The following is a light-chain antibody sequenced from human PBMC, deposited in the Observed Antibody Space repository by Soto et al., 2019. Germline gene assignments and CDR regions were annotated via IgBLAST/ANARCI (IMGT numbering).Light chain of an antibody. V-gene: IGKV2-30*01. CDR2: KVS. CDR3: MQGTHWPYT. CDR1: QSPLYSDGNTY. Sequence: DVVMTQSPLSLPVTLGQPASISCRSSQSPLYSDGNTYLSWFHQRPGQSPRRLIYKVSNRDSGVPDRFSGSGSVTDFTLQINRVEAEDVGVYYCMQGTHWPYTFGQVTKLEIK. J-gene: IGKJ2*01.